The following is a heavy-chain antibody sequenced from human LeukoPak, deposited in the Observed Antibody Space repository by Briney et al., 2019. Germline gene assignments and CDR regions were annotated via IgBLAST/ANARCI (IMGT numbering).Heavy chain of an antibody. J-gene: IGHJ6*02. CDR2: IYHSGST. CDR3: ARVIPGKSYLYYYYGMDV. Sequence: SQTLSLTCAVSGGSISSGGYSWSWIRQPPGKGLEGIGYIYHSGSTYYNPSLKSRVTISVDTSKNQFSLKLSSVTAADTAVYYCARVIPGKSYLYYYYGMDVWGQGTTVTVSS. CDR1: GGSISSGGYS. D-gene: IGHD2-2*01. V-gene: IGHV4-30-2*01.